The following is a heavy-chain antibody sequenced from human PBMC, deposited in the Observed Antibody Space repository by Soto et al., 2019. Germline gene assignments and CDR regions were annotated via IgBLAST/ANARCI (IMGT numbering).Heavy chain of an antibody. J-gene: IGHJ6*02. CDR1: GFTFGYYA. CDR3: ARDVATSGSKYYYGMAV. Sequence: GGSLRLSCTASGFTFGYYAMHWVRQAPGKGLEWVAVISYDGSYQYYADSVKGRFTISRDNSKNTLYLEMNSLRVEDTAVYSCARDVATSGSKYYYGMAVWGQGTAVTVSS. CDR2: ISYDGSYQ. V-gene: IGHV3-30*04. D-gene: IGHD6-13*01.